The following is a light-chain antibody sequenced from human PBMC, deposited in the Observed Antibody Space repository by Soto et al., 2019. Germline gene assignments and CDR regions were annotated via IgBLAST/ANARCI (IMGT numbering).Light chain of an antibody. CDR3: CSYAGTSTA. CDR2: DVS. CDR1: SSDVGGYNY. V-gene: IGLV2-11*01. Sequence: QSVLTQPRSVSGSPGQSVTISCTGTSSDVGGYNYVSWYQQHPGKAPKLMIYDVSKRPSGVPDRFSGSKSGNTASLTISGLQPEDEADNYCCSYAGTSTAFGPGTKVTVL. J-gene: IGLJ1*01.